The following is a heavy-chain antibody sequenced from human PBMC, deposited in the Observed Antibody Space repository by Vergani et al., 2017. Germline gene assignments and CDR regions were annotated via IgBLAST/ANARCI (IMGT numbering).Heavy chain of an antibody. CDR3: ARDSSGYYEWKTIDAFDI. D-gene: IGHD3-22*01. J-gene: IGHJ3*02. CDR1: GGTFSSYA. Sequence: QVQLVQSGAEVKKPGSSVKVSCKASGGTFSSYAISWVRQAPGQGLEWMGGIIPIFGTANYAQKFQGRVTITADKSTSTAYMELSSLRSEDTAVYYCARDSSGYYEWKTIDAFDIWGQGTMVTVSS. CDR2: IIPIFGTA. V-gene: IGHV1-69*06.